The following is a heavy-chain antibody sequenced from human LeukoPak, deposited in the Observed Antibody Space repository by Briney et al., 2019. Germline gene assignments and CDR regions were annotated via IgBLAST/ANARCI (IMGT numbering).Heavy chain of an antibody. J-gene: IGHJ5*02. CDR3: AQGTAAQGS. D-gene: IGHD6-13*01. V-gene: IGHV3-23*01. CDR1: GFSFSTFS. Sequence: GGSLRLSCAASGFSFSTFSMSWVRQAPGGGLEWVSSMSGSSGGTDYRDSIRGRFTISKDNSKNTLYLQMNSLRVDDTAIYYCAQGTAAQGSWGQGTLVAVSS. CDR2: MSGSSGGT.